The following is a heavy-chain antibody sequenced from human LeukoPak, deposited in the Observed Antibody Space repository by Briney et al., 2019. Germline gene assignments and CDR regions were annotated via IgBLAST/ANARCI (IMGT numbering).Heavy chain of an antibody. Sequence: GGSLRLSCAAYGFTFSSYSMNWVRQAPGKGLEWVSSISSSSSYIYYADSVKGRFTISRDNAKNSLYLQMNSLRAEDTAVYYCARGGDVDIVATTYFDYWGQGTLVTASS. J-gene: IGHJ4*02. CDR1: GFTFSSYS. D-gene: IGHD5-12*01. CDR2: ISSSSSYI. V-gene: IGHV3-21*01. CDR3: ARGGDVDIVATTYFDY.